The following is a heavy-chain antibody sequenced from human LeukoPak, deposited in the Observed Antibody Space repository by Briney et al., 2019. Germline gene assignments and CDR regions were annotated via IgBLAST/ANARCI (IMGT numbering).Heavy chain of an antibody. Sequence: GGSLRLSCAPSGLTFSSYAMQWVREAPGKALEWFGVISYDGSNKYYADSVKGRFTISRDNSKNTLYLQMNSLRAEDTAVYYCARGVVVAATFDYWGQGTLVTVSS. J-gene: IGHJ4*02. CDR3: ARGVVVAATFDY. D-gene: IGHD2-15*01. CDR2: ISYDGSNK. CDR1: GLTFSSYA. V-gene: IGHV3-30-3*01.